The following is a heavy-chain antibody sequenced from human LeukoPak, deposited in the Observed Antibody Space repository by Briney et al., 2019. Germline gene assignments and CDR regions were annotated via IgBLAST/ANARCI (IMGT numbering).Heavy chain of an antibody. CDR2: IRSKAYGGTT. D-gene: IGHD3-22*01. V-gene: IGHV3-49*04. J-gene: IGHJ4*02. Sequence: PGGSLRLSCTASGFTFGDYAMSWVRQAPGKGLXWVGFIRSKAYGGTTEYAASVKGRFTISRDDSKSIAYLQMNSLKTEDTAVYYCTRDRRYYDSSGYGYWGQGTLVTVSS. CDR3: TRDRRYYDSSGYGY. CDR1: GFTFGDYA.